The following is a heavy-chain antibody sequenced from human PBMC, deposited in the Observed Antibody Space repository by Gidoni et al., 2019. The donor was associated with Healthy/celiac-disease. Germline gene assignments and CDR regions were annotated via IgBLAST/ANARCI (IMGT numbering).Heavy chain of an antibody. CDR2: IYYSWST. CDR3: ARAGKRDAYYDFWSGYYTLSNWFDP. CDR1: GGSISSYY. V-gene: IGHV4-59*01. D-gene: IGHD3-3*01. Sequence: QVQLQESGPGLVKPSETLSLTCTVAGGSISSYYWSWIRQPPGKGLEWIGYIYYSWSTIYNPSLKSRVTIPVDTSKTQFSLKLSSVTAADTAVYYCARAGKRDAYYDFWSGYYTLSNWFDPWGQGTLVTVSS. J-gene: IGHJ5*02.